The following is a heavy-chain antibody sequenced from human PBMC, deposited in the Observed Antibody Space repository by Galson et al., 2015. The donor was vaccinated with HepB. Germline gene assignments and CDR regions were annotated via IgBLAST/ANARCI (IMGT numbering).Heavy chain of an antibody. CDR1: GGSISSSAFY. CDR2: IYYSGVT. CDR3: ARLRGDTGAFEI. Sequence: LSLTCTVSGGSISSSAFYWAWIRQPPAKGLEWIGSIYYSGVTYYNPSLKSRVILSVDTSKNQFSLRLTSVTAADTAVYYCARLRGDTGAFEIWGQGTMLTVSA. J-gene: IGHJ3*02. D-gene: IGHD2-21*01. V-gene: IGHV4-39*01.